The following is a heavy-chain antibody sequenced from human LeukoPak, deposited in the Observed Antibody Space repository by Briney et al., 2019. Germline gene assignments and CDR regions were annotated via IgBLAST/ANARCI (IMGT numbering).Heavy chain of an antibody. J-gene: IGHJ4*02. CDR3: AKDDAWLRFGE. CDR1: GFIFRTYW. Sequence: GGSLRLSCAASGFIFRTYWMSWVRQPPGKGLEWVANIKQDGSATSYVESVKGRFTISRDNSKNTLYLEVISLTAEDTAVYYCAKDDAWLRFGEWSQGTLVTVSS. V-gene: IGHV3-7*03. CDR2: IKQDGSAT. D-gene: IGHD3-10*01.